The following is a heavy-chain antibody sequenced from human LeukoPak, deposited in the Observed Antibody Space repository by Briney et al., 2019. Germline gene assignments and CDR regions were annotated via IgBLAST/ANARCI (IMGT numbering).Heavy chain of an antibody. Sequence: GASVKVSCKASGYTFTGYYMHWVRQAPGQGLEWMGWINPNSGGTNYAQKFQGRVTMTRDTSTSTAYMELSRLRSDDTAVYYCARPQAPSLLWFGELTYDALDIWGQGTMVTVSS. CDR2: INPNSGGT. CDR3: ARPQAPSLLWFGELTYDALDI. J-gene: IGHJ3*02. V-gene: IGHV1-2*02. CDR1: GYTFTGYY. D-gene: IGHD3-10*01.